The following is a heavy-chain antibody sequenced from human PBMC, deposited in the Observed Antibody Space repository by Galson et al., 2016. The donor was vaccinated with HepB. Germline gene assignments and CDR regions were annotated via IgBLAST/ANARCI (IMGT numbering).Heavy chain of an antibody. V-gene: IGHV1-18*04. CDR3: ARSGDGNWFES. J-gene: IGHJ5*01. CDR2: ISAYNAYR. D-gene: IGHD2-21*02. Sequence: SVKVSCKASGYTFTSYGIGWVRQAPGQGLEWMGWISAYNAYRDYPQKLQGRVTMTTETSTSTAYMELSSLGSDDTAVYYCARSGDGNWFESWGQGTLVTVSS. CDR1: GYTFTSYG.